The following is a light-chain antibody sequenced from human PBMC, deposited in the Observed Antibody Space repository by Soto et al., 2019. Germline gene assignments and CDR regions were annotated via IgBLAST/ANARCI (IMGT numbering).Light chain of an antibody. CDR1: SSNIGTGYD. CDR2: GNN. Sequence: QSVLTQPPSVSGAPGQRVTVSCTGGSSNIGTGYDVHWYQQLPGTAPKLLIYGNNNRPSGVPDRISGSKSGTSASLAINGLQAEDEADYYCQSYDSSLSGWVFGGGTKVTVL. CDR3: QSYDSSLSGWV. J-gene: IGLJ3*02. V-gene: IGLV1-40*01.